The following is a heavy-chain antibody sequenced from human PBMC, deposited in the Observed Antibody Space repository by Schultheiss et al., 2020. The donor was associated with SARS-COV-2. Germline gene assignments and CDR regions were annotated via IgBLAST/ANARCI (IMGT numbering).Heavy chain of an antibody. CDR1: GVSVSTYC. J-gene: IGHJ6*02. Sequence: SETLSLTCTVSGVSVSTYCWNWIRQPPGKGLEWIGFIHDSGSTNYNPSLKSRVTISVDTSKRHTYLRLTSVTAADTAVYFCARRSTRGLDVWGQGTTVTVSS. D-gene: IGHD1-26*01. CDR3: ARRSTRGLDV. CDR2: IHDSGST. V-gene: IGHV4-59*02.